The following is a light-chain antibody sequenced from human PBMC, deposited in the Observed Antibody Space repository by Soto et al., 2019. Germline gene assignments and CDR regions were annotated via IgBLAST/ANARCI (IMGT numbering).Light chain of an antibody. V-gene: IGKV3-20*01. Sequence: EIVLTQSPDTLSLSPGEGATLSCRASQSVGSYLAWYQQKPGQAPSLLIYGASSRATGIPDRFSGSGSGTDFTLTISRLEPEDFAVYYCQQFSSYPLTFGGGTKVDIK. CDR3: QQFSSYPLT. J-gene: IGKJ4*01. CDR2: GAS. CDR1: QSVGSY.